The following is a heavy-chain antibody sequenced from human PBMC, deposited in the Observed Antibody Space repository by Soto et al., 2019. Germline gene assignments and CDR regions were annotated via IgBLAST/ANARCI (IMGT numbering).Heavy chain of an antibody. Sequence: GGSLRLSCAASGFTFNRYGMHWVRQAPGKGLEWVAAISFDGSNEYYEASVKGRFSISRDNFNDTLLLQMNSLRPEDTAVYYCAKIMRFCTNGVCYKAPIDHWGQGTLVTVSS. D-gene: IGHD2-8*01. CDR2: ISFDGSNE. V-gene: IGHV3-30*18. CDR3: AKIMRFCTNGVCYKAPIDH. J-gene: IGHJ4*02. CDR1: GFTFNRYG.